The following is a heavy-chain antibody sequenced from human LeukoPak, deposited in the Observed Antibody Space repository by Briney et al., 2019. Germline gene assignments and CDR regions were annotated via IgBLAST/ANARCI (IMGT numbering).Heavy chain of an antibody. Sequence: SETLSLTCTVSGGSISSNNDYWGWIRQPPGKGLEWIGSIYYSGTTYYNPSLRSRVIISVDTSKIQFSLKLSSVTAADTAVYYCAGDLRVDYYDSSGYRHPSGWFDPWGQGTLVTVSS. CDR1: GGSISSNNDY. J-gene: IGHJ5*02. CDR3: AGDLRVDYYDSSGYRHPSGWFDP. V-gene: IGHV4-39*02. CDR2: IYYSGTT. D-gene: IGHD3-22*01.